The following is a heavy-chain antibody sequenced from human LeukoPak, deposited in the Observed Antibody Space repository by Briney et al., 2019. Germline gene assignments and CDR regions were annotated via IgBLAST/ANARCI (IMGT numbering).Heavy chain of an antibody. D-gene: IGHD4-17*01. CDR1: GGSISSGSYY. CDR3: AKVDGGGGDYGFDS. CDR2: IYYSGST. Sequence: PSETLSLTCTVSGGSISSGSYYWSWIRQPPGKALEWIGFIYYSGSTIYNPSLKSRVTMWVDTAKKQFSLNLTSVSAADTALYFCAKVDGGGGDYGFDSWGQGTLVTVSS. J-gene: IGHJ4*02. V-gene: IGHV4-61*01.